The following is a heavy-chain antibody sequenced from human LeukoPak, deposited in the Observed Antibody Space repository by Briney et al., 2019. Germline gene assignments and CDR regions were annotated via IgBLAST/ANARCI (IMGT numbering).Heavy chain of an antibody. CDR3: ARATGLLWFGELLDPVDY. Sequence: ASVKVSCKASGYTFTSYGISWVRQAPGQGLEWMGWISAYNGNTNYAQTLQGRVTMTTDTSTSTAYMELRSLRSDDTAVYYCARATGLLWFGELLDPVDYWGQGTLVTVSS. CDR2: ISAYNGNT. CDR1: GYTFTSYG. D-gene: IGHD3-10*01. J-gene: IGHJ4*02. V-gene: IGHV1-18*01.